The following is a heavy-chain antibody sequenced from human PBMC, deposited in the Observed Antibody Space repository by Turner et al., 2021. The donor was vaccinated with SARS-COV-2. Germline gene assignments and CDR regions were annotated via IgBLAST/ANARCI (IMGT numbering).Heavy chain of an antibody. Sequence: QVLLQASGPGLVTPSETLSLTCTVSGASISSYYWAWIRQPPVKRLEWIGYIYYRGSTNYNPSHKNGVTISVDTSKNQFSLKLTSVTAADTAVDFCARELTNNWFDPWGQGTLVTVSS. CDR3: ARELTNNWFDP. J-gene: IGHJ5*02. CDR2: IYYRGST. CDR1: GASISSYY. V-gene: IGHV4-59*01. D-gene: IGHD3-10*01.